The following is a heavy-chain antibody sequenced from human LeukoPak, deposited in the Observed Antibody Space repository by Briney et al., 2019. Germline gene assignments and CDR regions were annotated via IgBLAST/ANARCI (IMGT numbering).Heavy chain of an antibody. CDR3: ARGGSSSWYGVLGFDY. CDR2: IYYSGST. Sequence: SETLSLTCTVSGGSISSYYWSWIRQPPGKGLEWIGYIYYSGSTNYNPSLKSRVTISVDTSKNQFSLKLSSVTAADTAVYYCARGGSSSWYGVLGFDYWGQGTLVTVSS. V-gene: IGHV4-59*01. J-gene: IGHJ4*02. CDR1: GGSISSYY. D-gene: IGHD6-13*01.